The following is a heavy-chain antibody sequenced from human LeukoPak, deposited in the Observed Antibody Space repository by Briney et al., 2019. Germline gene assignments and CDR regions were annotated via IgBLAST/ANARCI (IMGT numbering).Heavy chain of an antibody. V-gene: IGHV1-2*02. CDR3: ARGIGSGSYGRFDP. CDR1: GYTFTAYY. Sequence: ASVKVSCKASGYTFTAYYMHWVRQAPGQGLEWMGWINPNSGGANYAQTFQGRVTMTRDPSISTSYMELSRLTSDDTAVYYCARGIGSGSYGRFDPWGQGTLVTVSS. J-gene: IGHJ5*02. CDR2: INPNSGGA. D-gene: IGHD3-10*01.